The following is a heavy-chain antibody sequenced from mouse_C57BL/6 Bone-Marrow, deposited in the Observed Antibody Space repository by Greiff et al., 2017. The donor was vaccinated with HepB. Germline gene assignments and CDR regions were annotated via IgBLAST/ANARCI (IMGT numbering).Heavy chain of an antibody. D-gene: IGHD1-1*01. CDR3: ARSILRVYYFDY. Sequence: VQLQQSGPELVKPGASVKMSCKASGYTFTDYNMHWVKQSHGKSLEWIGYINPNNGGTSYNQKFKGKATLTVNKSSSTAYMELRSLTSEDSAVYYCARSILRVYYFDYWGQGTTLTVSS. V-gene: IGHV1-22*01. J-gene: IGHJ2*01. CDR1: GYTFTDYN. CDR2: INPNNGGT.